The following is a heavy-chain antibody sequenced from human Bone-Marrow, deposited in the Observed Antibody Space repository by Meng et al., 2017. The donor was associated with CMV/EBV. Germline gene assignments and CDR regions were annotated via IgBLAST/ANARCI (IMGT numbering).Heavy chain of an antibody. Sequence: GESLKISCVASGFIFSSYTMTWVRQAPGKGLEWVSGISGRGDSTYFADSVKGRFTISRDNSKNTLYLHMNSLRVEDTAVYYCARPYNSVDFWNGYSYYLDYWGQGVLVTVSS. CDR2: ISGRGDST. V-gene: IGHV3-23*01. CDR1: GFIFSSYT. D-gene: IGHD3-3*01. J-gene: IGHJ4*02. CDR3: ARPYNSVDFWNGYSYYLDY.